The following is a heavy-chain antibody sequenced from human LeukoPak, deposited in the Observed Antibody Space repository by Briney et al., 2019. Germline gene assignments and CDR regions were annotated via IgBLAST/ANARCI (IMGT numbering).Heavy chain of an antibody. D-gene: IGHD2/OR15-2a*01. CDR3: AREHLLQSWDY. CDR1: GLTFSSYS. CDR2: ISISSSTK. V-gene: IGHV3-48*01. Sequence: GGSLRLSCVDSGLTFSSYSMNWVRQAPGKGLEWVSSISISSSTKYYADSVKGRFTISRDNSKNTLYLQMNSLRAEDTAVYYCAREHLLQSWDYWGQGTLVTVSS. J-gene: IGHJ4*02.